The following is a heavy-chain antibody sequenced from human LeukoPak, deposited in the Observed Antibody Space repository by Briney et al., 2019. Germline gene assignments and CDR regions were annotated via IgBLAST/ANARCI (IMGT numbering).Heavy chain of an antibody. D-gene: IGHD4-17*01. Sequence: GGSLRLSCAASGFTVSSSYMNWVRQAPGKGLEWVSIIYSGGSTYYADSVKGRFTISRDNSKNTLYLQMNTLGADDTALYFCAKDPRDSGDYYFQHWGQGTPVTVSS. J-gene: IGHJ1*01. V-gene: IGHV3-53*01. CDR2: IYSGGST. CDR1: GFTVSSSY. CDR3: AKDPRDSGDYYFQH.